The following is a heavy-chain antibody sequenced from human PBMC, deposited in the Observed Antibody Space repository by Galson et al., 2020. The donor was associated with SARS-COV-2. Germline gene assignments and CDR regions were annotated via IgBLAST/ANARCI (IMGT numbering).Heavy chain of an antibody. CDR3: AREAGNSWYFDY. CDR2: ISYSGTT. CDR1: GDSPDRSRYH. Sequence: SETLSITCTVSGDSPDRSRYHWGWIRQSPGKGLEWIGSISYSGTTYYNPSLKSRVTVSADTSKKQFSLRLNSVTAADTAVYLCAREAGNSWYFDYWGQGTLVTVSS. V-gene: IGHV4-39*07. D-gene: IGHD4-4*01. J-gene: IGHJ4*02.